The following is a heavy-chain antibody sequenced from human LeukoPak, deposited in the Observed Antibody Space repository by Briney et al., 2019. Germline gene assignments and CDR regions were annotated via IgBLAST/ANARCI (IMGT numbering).Heavy chain of an antibody. V-gene: IGHV4-39*01. CDR2: IYYSGST. CDR3: ARPDYYYYHMDG. Sequence: PSETLSLTCSVSGGSISSSSYYWGWLRQPPGLGLEWIVNIYYSGSTYYNPALKSRVTISVDTSKNQFSLKLSSVTAADTAVYYCARPDYYYYHMDGWGKGTTVTVSS. CDR1: GGSISSSSYY. J-gene: IGHJ6*03.